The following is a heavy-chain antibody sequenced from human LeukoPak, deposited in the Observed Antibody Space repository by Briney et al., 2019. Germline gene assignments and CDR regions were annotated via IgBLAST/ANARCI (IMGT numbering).Heavy chain of an antibody. J-gene: IGHJ6*02. V-gene: IGHV3-48*03. D-gene: IGHD5-12*01. CDR3: ARDRYSGYLLLSHYYGMDV. CDR1: GFTFSSYE. CDR2: ISSSGSTI. Sequence: GGSLRLSCAASGFTFSSYEMNWVRQAPGKGLEWVSYISSSGSTIYYADSVKGRFTISRDNAKNSLYLQMNSLRAEDTAVYYCARDRYSGYLLLSHYYGMDVWGQGTTVTVSS.